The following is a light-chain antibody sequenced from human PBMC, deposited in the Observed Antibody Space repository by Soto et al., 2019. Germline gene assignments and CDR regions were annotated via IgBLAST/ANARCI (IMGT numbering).Light chain of an antibody. CDR1: QSISSY. V-gene: IGKV1-39*01. J-gene: IGKJ4*01. CDR3: QQSYSTPPLT. CDR2: AAS. Sequence: DIQMTQSPSSLSASVGDRVTITCRASQSISSYLNWYQQKPGKAPKLLIYAASSLQSGVPSRFSCSGSGTDFPLTISSLQPEDFATYYCQQSYSTPPLTFGGGTKVEIK.